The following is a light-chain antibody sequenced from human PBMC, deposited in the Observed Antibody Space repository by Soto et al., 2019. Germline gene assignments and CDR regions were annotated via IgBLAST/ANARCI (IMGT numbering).Light chain of an antibody. CDR1: SSNIGAGYD. V-gene: IGLV1-40*01. Sequence: QPVLTQPPSVSGAPAQRVTISCTGSSSNIGAGYDVPWYQQLPGTAPKLLIYGNSNRPSGVPDRFSGSKSGTAASLAITGLHAEDEADYYCQSYDSSLSGSVVVGGGTKRTVL. J-gene: IGLJ2*01. CDR3: QSYDSSLSGSVV. CDR2: GNS.